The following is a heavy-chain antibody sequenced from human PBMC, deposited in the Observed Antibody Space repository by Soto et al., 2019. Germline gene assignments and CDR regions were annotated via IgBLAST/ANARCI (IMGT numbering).Heavy chain of an antibody. CDR2: INPNSGGT. J-gene: IGHJ6*02. D-gene: IGHD2-15*01. V-gene: IGHV1-2*02. Sequence: AAVRFSCKASAYAYTGCYMRWVRQAPGQGLEWMGWINPNSGGTNYAQKFQGRVTMTRDTSISTAYMELSRLRSDDTAVYYCARDLYCSGGRCYYYYGMDVWGQGHTVIVSS. CDR1: AYAYTGCY. CDR3: ARDLYCSGGRCYYYYGMDV.